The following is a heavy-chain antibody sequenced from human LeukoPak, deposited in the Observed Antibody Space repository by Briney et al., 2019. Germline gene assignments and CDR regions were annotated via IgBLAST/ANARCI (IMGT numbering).Heavy chain of an antibody. V-gene: IGHV4-59*01. CDR2: IYYSGST. J-gene: IGHJ4*02. CDR1: GGSISSYY. CDR3: ARIYYDFWSGYPIGNYFDY. Sequence: PSETLSLTCTVSGGSISSYYWNWIRQPPGKGLEWIGYIYYSGSTNYNPSLKSRVTISVDTSKNQFSLKLSSVTAADTAVYYCARIYYDFWSGYPIGNYFDYWGQGTLVTVSS. D-gene: IGHD3-3*01.